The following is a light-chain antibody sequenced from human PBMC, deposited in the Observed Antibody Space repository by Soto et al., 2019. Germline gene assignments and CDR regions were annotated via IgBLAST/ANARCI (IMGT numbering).Light chain of an antibody. CDR1: NSNIGAGYD. V-gene: IGLV1-40*01. Sequence: QSVLTQPPSVSGAPGQRDTISCTGYNSNIGAGYDVHWYQQLPGTAPKLLIYGNSNRPSGVPDRFSASKSGTSASLAITGLQAEDEADYYCQSYDSSLSGWVFGGGTKVTVL. CDR2: GNS. J-gene: IGLJ3*02. CDR3: QSYDSSLSGWV.